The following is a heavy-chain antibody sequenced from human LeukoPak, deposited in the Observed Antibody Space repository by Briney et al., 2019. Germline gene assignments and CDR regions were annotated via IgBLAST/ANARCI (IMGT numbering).Heavy chain of an antibody. CDR2: IYYSGTT. CDR3: ARNGPHYYDFSGYLDS. J-gene: IGHJ4*02. D-gene: IGHD3-22*01. Sequence: SETLSLTCTVSGGSISSYYWSWIRQPPGKGLEWIGYIYYSGTTNYNPSLKSRVTISIDTSKNQFSLKLRSVTAADTAVYYCARNGPHYYDFSGYLDSWGQGALVTVSS. CDR1: GGSISSYY. V-gene: IGHV4-59*08.